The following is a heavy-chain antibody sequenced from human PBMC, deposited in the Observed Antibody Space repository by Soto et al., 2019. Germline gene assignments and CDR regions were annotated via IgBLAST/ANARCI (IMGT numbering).Heavy chain of an antibody. CDR2: IYYSGST. Sequence: QLQLQESGPGLVKPSETLSLTCTVSGGSISSSSYYWGWIRQPPGKGLEWIGSIYYSGSTYYNPSLKSRVTISVDTSKNQFSLKLSSVTAADTAVYYCARTVGDSYTYYDFWSGFDWGQGTLVTVSS. CDR1: GGSISSSSYY. J-gene: IGHJ4*02. V-gene: IGHV4-39*01. CDR3: ARTVGDSYTYYDFWSGFD. D-gene: IGHD3-3*01.